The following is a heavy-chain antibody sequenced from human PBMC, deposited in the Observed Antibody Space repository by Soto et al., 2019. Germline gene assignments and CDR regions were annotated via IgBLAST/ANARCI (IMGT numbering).Heavy chain of an antibody. Sequence: EVQLVESGGGVVRPGGSLRLSCAASGFTFDDYGMSWVRQAPWKGLEWVSGINWNGGSTGYADSVKGRFTISRDNAKNSLYLQMNSLRAEDTALYYCARDLHDVWFGRFGYYYGMDVWGQGTTVTVSS. J-gene: IGHJ6*02. CDR3: ARDLHDVWFGRFGYYYGMDV. V-gene: IGHV3-20*04. CDR2: INWNGGST. CDR1: GFTFDDYG. D-gene: IGHD3-10*01.